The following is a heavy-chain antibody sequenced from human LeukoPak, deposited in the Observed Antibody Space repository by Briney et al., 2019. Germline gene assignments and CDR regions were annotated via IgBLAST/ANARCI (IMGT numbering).Heavy chain of an antibody. CDR2: ISISGSTI. CDR1: GFTFSSYE. D-gene: IGHD3-10*02. V-gene: IGHV3-48*03. J-gene: IGHJ6*04. Sequence: PGGSLRLSCAASGFTFSSYEMNWVRHAPGKGLGWVSYISISGSTIYYTDCVKGRWTISRDNAKSSLFLQMNSLRAEGTAVYYCAELGITMIGGVWGKGATVTISS. CDR3: AELGITMIGGV.